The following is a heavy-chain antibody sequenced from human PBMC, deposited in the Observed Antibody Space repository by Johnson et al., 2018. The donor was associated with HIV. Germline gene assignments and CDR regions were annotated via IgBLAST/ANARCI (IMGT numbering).Heavy chain of an antibody. J-gene: IGHJ3*02. CDR1: GFTFSSYG. D-gene: IGHD1-26*01. CDR2: ISYDGSNK. V-gene: IGHV3-30*03. CDR3: ARDPTIAWDLKGDAFEI. Sequence: QVQLVESGGGVVQPGRSLRLSCAASGFTFSSYGMHWVRQAPGKGLEWVAVISYDGSNKYYADSVKGRFTISRDNSKNTLYLQMNSLRAEDTAVYYCARDPTIAWDLKGDAFEIWGQGTMVTVSS.